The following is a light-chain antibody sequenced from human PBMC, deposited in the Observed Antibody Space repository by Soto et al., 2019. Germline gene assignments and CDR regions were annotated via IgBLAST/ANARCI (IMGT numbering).Light chain of an antibody. Sequence: DVQMTQSPSSLSASVGDRVTITCRASQNIDRYLNWYQQKPGKAPKVLIYAASTLENGVPPRFSGSGSGTAFTLTISSLQPDDYATYYCQQSSMTPWTFGQGTKVYIK. J-gene: IGKJ1*01. CDR1: QNIDRY. V-gene: IGKV1-39*01. CDR2: AAS. CDR3: QQSSMTPWT.